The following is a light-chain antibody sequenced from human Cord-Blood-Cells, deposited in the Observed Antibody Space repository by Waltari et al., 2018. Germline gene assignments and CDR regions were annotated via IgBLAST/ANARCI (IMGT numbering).Light chain of an antibody. J-gene: IGLJ2*01. CDR1: TLGDNS. CDR2: QNS. Sequence: SYELTQPPSVSVSPGQTASITCPGDTLGDNSACWYQQKPGQSPVLVIYQNSKRPSGIPERFSGSNSGNTATLTISGTQAMDEADYYCQAWDSSTVVFGGGTKLTVL. V-gene: IGLV3-1*01. CDR3: QAWDSSTVV.